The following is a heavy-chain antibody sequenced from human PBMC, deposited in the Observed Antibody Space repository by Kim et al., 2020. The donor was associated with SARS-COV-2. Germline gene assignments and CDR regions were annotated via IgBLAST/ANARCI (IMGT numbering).Heavy chain of an antibody. J-gene: IGHJ6*02. V-gene: IGHV1-8*01. CDR3: ARQPYYYYGMDV. Sequence: GYAEKFQGRVTMTRNTSISTAYMELSSLRSEDTAVYYCARQPYYYYGMDVWGQGTTVTVSS.